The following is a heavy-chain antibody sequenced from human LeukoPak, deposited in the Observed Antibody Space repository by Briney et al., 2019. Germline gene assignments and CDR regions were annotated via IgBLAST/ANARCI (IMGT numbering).Heavy chain of an antibody. V-gene: IGHV1-69*01. Sequence: SLKVSCKASGGTFSSYAISWVRQAPGQGLEWMGGISTSGGTANYAQKIQGRVKITADESTSTAYMERSSLRSEDTAVYYCARVSHGGIAAAGDAFDIWGQGTMVSVSS. CDR1: GGTFSSYA. J-gene: IGHJ3*02. CDR3: ARVSHGGIAAAGDAFDI. D-gene: IGHD6-13*01. CDR2: ISTSGGTA.